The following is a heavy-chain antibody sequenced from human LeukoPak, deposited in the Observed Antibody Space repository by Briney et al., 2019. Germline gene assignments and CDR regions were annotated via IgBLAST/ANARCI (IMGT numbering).Heavy chain of an antibody. CDR3: AHTKTVLRFLEWLLEPFDY. CDR1: GFSLSTSGVG. CDR2: IYWDDDK. J-gene: IGHJ4*02. Sequence: SGPTLVKPTQTLTLTFTFSGFSLSTSGVGVGWIRQPPGKALEWLSLIYWDDDKRYSPSQKSRLTITKDTSKDQVVLTMTNMDPVDTATYYCAHTKTVLRFLEWLLEPFDYWGQGTLVTVSS. D-gene: IGHD3-3*01. V-gene: IGHV2-5*02.